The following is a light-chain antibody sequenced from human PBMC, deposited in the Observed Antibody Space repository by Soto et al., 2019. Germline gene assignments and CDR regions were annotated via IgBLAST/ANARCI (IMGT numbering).Light chain of an antibody. CDR1: QNINTW. Sequence: DIQMTQSPSTLSAAVGDRVTITCRASQNINTWVAWYQQKPGKAPKLLIYDASSLEFGVPSRFSGSGSGTEFSLTISSLHPDDFATYSCQQYNSYSWMVGQVTKVDIK. V-gene: IGKV1-5*01. J-gene: IGKJ1*01. CDR2: DAS. CDR3: QQYNSYSWM.